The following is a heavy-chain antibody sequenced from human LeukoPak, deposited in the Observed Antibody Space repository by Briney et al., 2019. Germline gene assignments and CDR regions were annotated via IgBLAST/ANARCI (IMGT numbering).Heavy chain of an antibody. CDR1: GGSISSYY. J-gene: IGHJ3*02. D-gene: IGHD2-15*01. CDR3: ARIRDLVVVAAIGAFDI. CDR2: IYYSGST. Sequence: PSETLSLTCTVSGGSISSYYWSWIWQPPGKGLEWIGYIYYSGSTNYNPSLKSRVTISVDTSNNQFSLKLSSVTAADTAVYYCARIRDLVVVAAIGAFDIWGQGTMVTVSS. V-gene: IGHV4-59*01.